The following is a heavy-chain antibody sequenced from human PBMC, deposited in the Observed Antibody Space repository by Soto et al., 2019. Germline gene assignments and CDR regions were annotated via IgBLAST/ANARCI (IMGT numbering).Heavy chain of an antibody. CDR2: IYYSGST. J-gene: IGHJ3*01. Sequence: SETLSLTCTVSGGSISGYYWSWIRQPPGKGLEWIGYIYYSGSTNYNPSLKSRVTISVDTSKNQFSLKLSSVTAADTAVYYCARLTGGDAFDVWGQGTMVTVS. CDR3: ARLTGGDAFDV. V-gene: IGHV4-59*01. D-gene: IGHD7-27*01. CDR1: GGSISGYY.